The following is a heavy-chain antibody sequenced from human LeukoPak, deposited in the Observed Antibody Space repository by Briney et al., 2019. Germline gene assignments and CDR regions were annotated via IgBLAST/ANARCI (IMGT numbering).Heavy chain of an antibody. J-gene: IGHJ5*02. CDR1: GGTFSSYA. CDR3: ARDLVVPAATTSNWFDP. Sequence: ASVKVSCKASGGTFSSYAISWVRQAPGQGLEWMGRIIPILGIANYAQKFQGRVTITADKSTSTAYTELSGLRSEDTAVYYCARDLVVPAATTSNWFDPWGQGTLVTVSS. V-gene: IGHV1-69*04. CDR2: IIPILGIA. D-gene: IGHD2-2*01.